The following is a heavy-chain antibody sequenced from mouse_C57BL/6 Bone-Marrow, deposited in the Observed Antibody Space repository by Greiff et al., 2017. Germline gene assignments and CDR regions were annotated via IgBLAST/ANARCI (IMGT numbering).Heavy chain of an antibody. J-gene: IGHJ4*01. D-gene: IGHD1-1*01. CDR1: GFSLTSYG. V-gene: IGHV2-5*01. Sequence: VQLQESGPGLVQPSQSLSITCTVSGFSLTSYGVHWVRQSPGQGLEWLGGIWRGGSTDYNAAFMSRLSITKDNSKSQVFFKMNSLQADDTAIYYCAKRGSSYGYAMDYWGQGTSVTVSS. CDR3: AKRGSSYGYAMDY. CDR2: IWRGGST.